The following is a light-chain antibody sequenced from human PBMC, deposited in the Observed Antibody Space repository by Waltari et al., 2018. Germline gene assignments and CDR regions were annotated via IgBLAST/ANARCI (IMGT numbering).Light chain of an antibody. V-gene: IGKV1-5*03. CDR3: QHYNSYSPWT. Sequence: DIQMTQSPSTLSASVGDRVPITCRASQSISDWLAWYQQKPGKAPELLIYKTSILESGVPSRFSGSGSGTEFTLTITSLQPDDFATYFCQHYNSYSPWTFGQGTKVEIK. CDR2: KTS. CDR1: QSISDW. J-gene: IGKJ1*01.